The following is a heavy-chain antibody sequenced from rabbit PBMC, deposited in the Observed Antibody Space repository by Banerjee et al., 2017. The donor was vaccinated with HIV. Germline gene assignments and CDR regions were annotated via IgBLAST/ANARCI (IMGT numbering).Heavy chain of an antibody. CDR3: ARDLAGVIGWNFNL. J-gene: IGHJ4*01. D-gene: IGHD4-1*01. CDR2: ITTDSGAT. CDR1: GFDLSSNT. Sequence: QSLEESGGDLVKPGASLTLTCTASGFDLSSNTICWVRQAPGKGLEWIGCITTDSGATYYASWAKGRFTISKTSWTTVTLQMTSLTAADTASYFCARDLAGVIGWNFNLWGQGTLVTVS. V-gene: IGHV1S40*01.